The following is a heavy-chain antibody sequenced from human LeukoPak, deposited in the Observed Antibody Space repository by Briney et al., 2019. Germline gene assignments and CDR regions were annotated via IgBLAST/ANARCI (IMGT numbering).Heavy chain of an antibody. CDR1: GFTLSSYR. CDR2: ISSSGSYI. CDR3: ARDRGSIGGTLDY. V-gene: IGHV3-21*01. Sequence: GGSLRLSCAASGFTLSSYRMNWVRQAPGKGLEWVSSISSSGSYINYADSVKGRFTISRDNAKNSLYLQMNSLRAEDTAVFYCARDRGSIGGTLDYWGQGTLVTVSS. D-gene: IGHD6-6*01. J-gene: IGHJ4*02.